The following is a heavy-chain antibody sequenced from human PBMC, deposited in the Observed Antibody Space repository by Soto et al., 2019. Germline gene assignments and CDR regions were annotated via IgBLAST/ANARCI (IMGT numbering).Heavy chain of an antibody. CDR3: ARGSSSPYYYGMDV. D-gene: IGHD3-10*01. CDR2: INPNSGGT. V-gene: IGHV1-2*02. Sequence: QVQLVQFGAEVKKPGVSLNVSCKASGYTFTGYYMHWVRQAPGQGLEWMGWINPNSGGTNYAQKFQGRVTMTRDTSISTAYMELSRLRSDDTAVYYCARGSSSPYYYGMDVWGQGTTVTVSS. CDR1: GYTFTGYY. J-gene: IGHJ6*02.